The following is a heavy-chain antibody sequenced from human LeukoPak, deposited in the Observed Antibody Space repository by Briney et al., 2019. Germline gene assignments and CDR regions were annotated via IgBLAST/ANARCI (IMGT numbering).Heavy chain of an antibody. CDR1: GYTFTSYD. CDR2: MNPNSGNT. J-gene: IGHJ5*01. Sequence: ASVKVSSVASGYTFTSYDINWVRQATGQGLEWMGWMNPNSGNTGYAQKFQGRVTITRNTSISTAYMELSSLRSEDTAVYYCARGVLRFLEWANWFDPWGQGTLPTVSS. D-gene: IGHD3-3*01. V-gene: IGHV1-8*03. CDR3: ARGVLRFLEWANWFDP.